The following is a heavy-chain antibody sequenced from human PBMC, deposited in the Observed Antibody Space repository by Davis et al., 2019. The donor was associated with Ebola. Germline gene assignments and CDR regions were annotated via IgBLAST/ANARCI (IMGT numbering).Heavy chain of an antibody. D-gene: IGHD3-3*01. CDR3: AKSGLSFGVVKYHYGMDA. CDR2: ISGSGGST. Sequence: GESLKISCTDSVITFSSYAMTWVRQASGKGLEWVSAISGSGGSTYYADSVKGRFTISRDNSKKTLYLQMNSLRAEDTAVYYCAKSGLSFGVVKYHYGMDAWGKGTTVTVSS. J-gene: IGHJ6*04. CDR1: VITFSSYA. V-gene: IGHV3-23*01.